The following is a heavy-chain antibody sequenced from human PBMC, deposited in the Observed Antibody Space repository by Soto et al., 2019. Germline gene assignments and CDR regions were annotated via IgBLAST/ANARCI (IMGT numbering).Heavy chain of an antibody. D-gene: IGHD6-6*01. CDR3: ARVSVMELVGANYYYYGMDV. CDR2: IIPIFGTA. CDR1: GGTFSSYA. Sequence: QVQLVQSGAEVKKPGSSVKVSCKASGGTFSSYAISWVRQAPGQGLEWMGGIIPIFGTANYAQKFQGRVTITADKSTSAVYMELSSLRSEDTVVYYCARVSVMELVGANYYYYGMDVWGQGTTVTVSS. J-gene: IGHJ6*02. V-gene: IGHV1-69*06.